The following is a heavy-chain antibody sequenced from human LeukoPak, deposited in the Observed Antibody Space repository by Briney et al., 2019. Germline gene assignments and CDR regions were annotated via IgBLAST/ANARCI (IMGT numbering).Heavy chain of an antibody. V-gene: IGHV4-34*08. D-gene: IGHD5-18*01. CDR2: INHSGST. CDR1: GFTFSNYA. Sequence: GSLRLSCAASGFTFSNYAMSWVRQPPGEGLEWIGEINHSGSTNYNPSLKSRVTISVDTSKNQFSLKLRFVTAADTAVYYCAVAGYGRRFDYWGQGTLVTVSS. CDR3: AVAGYGRRFDY. J-gene: IGHJ4*02.